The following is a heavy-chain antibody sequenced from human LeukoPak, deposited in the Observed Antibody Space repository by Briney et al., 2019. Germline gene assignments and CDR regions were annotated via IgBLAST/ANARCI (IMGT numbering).Heavy chain of an antibody. Sequence: GGSLRLSCAASGFTFSSYSMNWVRQAPGKGLEWVSYISSSSSTIYYADSVKGRFTISRDNAKNSLYLQMNSLRAEDTAVYYCARVVRDSFDYWGQETLVTVSS. V-gene: IGHV3-48*04. D-gene: IGHD3-10*01. J-gene: IGHJ4*02. CDR1: GFTFSSYS. CDR3: ARVVRDSFDY. CDR2: ISSSSSTI.